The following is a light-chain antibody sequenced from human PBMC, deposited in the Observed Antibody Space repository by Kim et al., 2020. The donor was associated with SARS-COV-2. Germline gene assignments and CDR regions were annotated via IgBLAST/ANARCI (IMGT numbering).Light chain of an antibody. Sequence: SSELTQDPAVSVALGQTVRITCQGDSLRTYYATWYQQRPGQAPRVVIYGKNNRPSRIPDRFSGSSSGNTASLTVTGDQAVDEADYYCNSRDNSGDHVVFG. J-gene: IGLJ2*01. CDR3: NSRDNSGDHVV. CDR1: SLRTYY. CDR2: GKN. V-gene: IGLV3-19*01.